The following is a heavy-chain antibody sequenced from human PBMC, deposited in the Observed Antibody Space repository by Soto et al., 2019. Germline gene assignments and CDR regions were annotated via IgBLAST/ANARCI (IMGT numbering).Heavy chain of an antibody. V-gene: IGHV3-21*01. Sequence: EVQLVESGGGLVKPGGSLRLSCAASGFTFSSYSMNWVRQAPGKGLVWVSSISSSSSYIYYADSVKGRFTISRDNAKNSLYLQMNSLRAEDTAVYYCARAGVGATYAFDIWGQGTMVTVSS. CDR3: ARAGVGATYAFDI. CDR1: GFTFSSYS. J-gene: IGHJ3*02. D-gene: IGHD1-26*01. CDR2: ISSSSSYI.